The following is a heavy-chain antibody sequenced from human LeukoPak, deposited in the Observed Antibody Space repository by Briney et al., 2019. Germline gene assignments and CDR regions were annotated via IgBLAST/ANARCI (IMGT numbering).Heavy chain of an antibody. CDR2: IYYSGST. CDR3: ARLQRITMIVVVTEAFDI. Sequence: SETLSLTCTVSGGSISSYYWSWIRQPPGKGLEWIGYIYYSGSTNYNPSLKSRVTISVDTSKTQFSLKLSSVTAADTAVYYCARLQRITMIVVVTEAFDIWGQGTMVTVSS. CDR1: GGSISSYY. D-gene: IGHD3-22*01. J-gene: IGHJ3*02. V-gene: IGHV4-59*01.